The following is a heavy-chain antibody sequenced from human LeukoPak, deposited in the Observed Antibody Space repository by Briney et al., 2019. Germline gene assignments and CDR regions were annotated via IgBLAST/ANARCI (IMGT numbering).Heavy chain of an antibody. CDR2: ISSDSSYI. Sequence: GGSLRLSCAASGFTFSSCSMNWVRQAPGKGLEWVSAISSDSSYIYYADSVRGRFTISRDNAKNSLYQQMNSLRAEDTAVYYCARIRDFGASYHYFYMDVWGKGTTVTVSS. CDR1: GFTFSSCS. D-gene: IGHD4-17*01. CDR3: ARIRDFGASYHYFYMDV. J-gene: IGHJ6*03. V-gene: IGHV3-21*01.